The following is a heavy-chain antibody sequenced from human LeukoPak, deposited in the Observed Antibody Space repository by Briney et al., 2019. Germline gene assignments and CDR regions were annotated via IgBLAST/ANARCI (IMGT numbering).Heavy chain of an antibody. Sequence: GGSLRLSCAATGFTFSNYAMSWVRQAPGKGLEWVSAISGSGGSTYYADSVKGRFTISRDNSKNTLYLQMNSLRAEDTALYYCAKPRDYYNYYYGMDVWGQGTTVTVSS. CDR1: GFTFSNYA. CDR2: ISGSGGST. J-gene: IGHJ6*02. CDR3: AKPRDYYNYYYGMDV. D-gene: IGHD3-10*01. V-gene: IGHV3-23*01.